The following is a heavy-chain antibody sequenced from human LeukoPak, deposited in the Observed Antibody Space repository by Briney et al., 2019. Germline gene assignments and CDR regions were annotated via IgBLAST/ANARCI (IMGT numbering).Heavy chain of an antibody. V-gene: IGHV3-48*03. CDR2: ITATGSTI. J-gene: IGHJ3*01. D-gene: IGHD1-26*01. Sequence: GGSLRLSRAASGLSFSSSGMNWVRQAPGKGLEWVSYITATGSTIYYADSVKGRFTISRDNARSSLFLSMSSPRAEDTAVYYCARSIIVGAKGAFDGSGQGTMVTVSS. CDR1: GLSFSSSG. CDR3: ARSIIVGAKGAFDG.